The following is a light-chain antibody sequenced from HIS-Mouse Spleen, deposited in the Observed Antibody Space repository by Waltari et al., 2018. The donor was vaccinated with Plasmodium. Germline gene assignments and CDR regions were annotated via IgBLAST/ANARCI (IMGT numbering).Light chain of an antibody. J-gene: IGLJ2*01. Sequence: QSALTQPASVSGSPGQSITISCTGTSSDVGSYNLVSWYQQHPGKAPKLMMYEGSKRPSGVSNRFSGSKSGNTASLTISGLQAEDEADYYCSSYAGSNNVVFGGGTKLTVL. CDR2: EGS. V-gene: IGLV2-14*02. CDR1: SSDVGSYNL. CDR3: SSYAGSNNVV.